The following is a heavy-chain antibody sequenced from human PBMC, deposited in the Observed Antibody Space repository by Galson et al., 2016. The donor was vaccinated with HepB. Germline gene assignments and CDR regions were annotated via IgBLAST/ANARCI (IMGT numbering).Heavy chain of an antibody. V-gene: IGHV1-18*01. CDR1: GYTFISYG. Sequence: SVKVSCKASGYTFISYGISWVRQAPGQGFEWMGWIRAYSGNTNYAQKFQGRVTMTTDTSTSTAYMELRSLRSDDTAVYFCVRECDFEYSSSSSGFAFDYWGQGTLVTVSS. J-gene: IGHJ4*02. D-gene: IGHD6-6*01. CDR3: VRECDFEYSSSSSGFAFDY. CDR2: IRAYSGNT.